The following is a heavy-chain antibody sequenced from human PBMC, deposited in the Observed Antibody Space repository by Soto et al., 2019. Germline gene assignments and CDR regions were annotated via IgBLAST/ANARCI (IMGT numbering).Heavy chain of an antibody. Sequence: SETLSLTCTVSGGSISNYYWSWIRQPPGKGLEWIGYIYHSGSTKYNPSLKSRVTISVDMSKNQFSLKLNSVTAADTAVYYCARAPSMVAATPAYYYGMDVWGQGTTVTVSS. CDR2: IYHSGST. J-gene: IGHJ6*02. V-gene: IGHV4-59*01. CDR3: ARAPSMVAATPAYYYGMDV. D-gene: IGHD2-15*01. CDR1: GGSISNYY.